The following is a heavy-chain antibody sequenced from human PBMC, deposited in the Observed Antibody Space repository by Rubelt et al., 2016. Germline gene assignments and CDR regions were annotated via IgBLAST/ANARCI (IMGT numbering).Heavy chain of an antibody. CDR1: GFTFSSYW. CDR3: AREGFHLDY. CDR2: ISRSGASA. J-gene: IGHJ4*02. Sequence: EVQLVESGGGLVQPGGSLRLSCAASGFTFSSYWMSWVRQAPGKGLEWVSGISRSGASAYYADSVRGRFTSSRDDTKNSLYLQMSNLRAEDTAVYYCAREGFHLDYWGQGTLVAVSS. V-gene: IGHV3-23*04.